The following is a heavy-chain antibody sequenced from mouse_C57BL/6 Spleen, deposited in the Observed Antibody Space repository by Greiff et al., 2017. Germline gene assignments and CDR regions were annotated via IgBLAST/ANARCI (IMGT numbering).Heavy chain of an antibody. V-gene: IGHV3-6*01. CDR1: GYSITSGYY. D-gene: IGHD2-2*01. CDR2: ISYDGSN. CDR3: ARRLWLRRDYYAMDY. J-gene: IGHJ4*01. Sequence: VQLKESGPGLVKPSQSLSLTCSVTGYSITSGYYWNWIRQFPGNKLEWMGYISYDGSNNYNPSLKNRISITRDTSKNQFFLKLNSVTTEDTATYYCARRLWLRRDYYAMDYWGQGTSVTVSS.